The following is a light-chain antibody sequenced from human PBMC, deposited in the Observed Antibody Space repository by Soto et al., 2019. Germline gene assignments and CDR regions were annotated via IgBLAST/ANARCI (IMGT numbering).Light chain of an antibody. V-gene: IGLV2-14*01. CDR3: TSYTSSSTLEV. CDR2: DVS. Sequence: QSALTQPASVSGSPGQSITISCTGTSSDVGGYNYVSWYQQHPGKAPKLMIYDVSYRPSGVSNRFSGSKSGNTASLTISGLQAEDEADCTSYTSSSTLEVFGGGTKVTVL. J-gene: IGLJ2*01. CDR1: SSDVGGYNY.